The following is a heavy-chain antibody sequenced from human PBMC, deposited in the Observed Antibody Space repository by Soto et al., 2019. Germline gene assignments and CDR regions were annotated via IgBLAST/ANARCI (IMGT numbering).Heavy chain of an antibody. CDR2: ISGSGGST. V-gene: IGHV3-23*01. J-gene: IGHJ4*02. CDR1: GFTFSSYA. Sequence: GSLRLSCAAPGFTFSSYAMSWVRQAPGKGLEWVSAISGSGGSTYYADSVKGRFTISRDNSKNTLYLQMNSLRAEDTAVYYCAKDRDELLWFGEYNGYDYWGQGTLVTVSS. D-gene: IGHD3-10*01. CDR3: AKDRDELLWFGEYNGYDY.